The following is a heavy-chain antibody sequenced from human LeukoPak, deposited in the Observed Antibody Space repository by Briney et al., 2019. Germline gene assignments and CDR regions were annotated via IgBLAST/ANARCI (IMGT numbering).Heavy chain of an antibody. CDR1: GYTFTSYD. V-gene: IGHV1-8*01. CDR2: MNPNGGNT. Sequence: GASVKVSCKASGYTFTSYDINWVRQATGQGLEWMGWMNPNGGNTGYAQKFQGRVTMTRNTSISTAYMELSSLRSEDTAVYYCARARVGDSSGYYPYYFDYWGQGTLVTVSS. CDR3: ARARVGDSSGYYPYYFDY. D-gene: IGHD3-22*01. J-gene: IGHJ4*02.